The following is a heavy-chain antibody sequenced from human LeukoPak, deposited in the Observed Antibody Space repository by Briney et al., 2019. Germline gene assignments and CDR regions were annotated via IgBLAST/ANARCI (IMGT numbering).Heavy chain of an antibody. CDR2: IYHSGST. J-gene: IGHJ4*02. V-gene: IGHV4-38-2*02. Sequence: SETLSLTCTVSGYSISSGYYWGWIRQPPGKGLEWIGSIYHSGSTYYNPSLKGRVSRSVDTSKNQFSLKLSSVTAADTAVYYCVRSSSSIFDYWGQGTLVTVSP. CDR1: GYSISSGYY. CDR3: VRSSSSIFDY. D-gene: IGHD6-6*01.